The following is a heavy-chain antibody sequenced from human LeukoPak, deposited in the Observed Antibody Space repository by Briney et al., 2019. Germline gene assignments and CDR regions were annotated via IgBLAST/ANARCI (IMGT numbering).Heavy chain of an antibody. V-gene: IGHV3-21*01. CDR3: ARDQGSGWLHRHFAFDI. CDR1: GFTFSSYS. J-gene: IGHJ3*02. Sequence: GSLRLSCAASGFTFSSYSMNWVRQAPGKGLEWVSSISSSSSYIYYADSVKGRFTISRDNAKNSLYLQMNSLRAEDTAVYYCARDQGSGWLHRHFAFDIWGQGTMVTVSS. D-gene: IGHD6-19*01. CDR2: ISSSSSYI.